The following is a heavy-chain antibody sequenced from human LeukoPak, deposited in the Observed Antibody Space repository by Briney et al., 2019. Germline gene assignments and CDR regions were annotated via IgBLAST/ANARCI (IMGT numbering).Heavy chain of an antibody. CDR1: GFTFSNYW. V-gene: IGHV3-74*01. CDR3: ALPLRDGDFYFDY. Sequence: GGSLRLSCAASGFTFSNYWMHWVRQAPGRGLVWVSRINRDGRSTNYADSVKGRFTISRDNAKNTVFLQMNSLRAEDTAVYYCALPLRDGDFYFDYWGQGALVTVSS. D-gene: IGHD4-17*01. J-gene: IGHJ4*02. CDR2: INRDGRST.